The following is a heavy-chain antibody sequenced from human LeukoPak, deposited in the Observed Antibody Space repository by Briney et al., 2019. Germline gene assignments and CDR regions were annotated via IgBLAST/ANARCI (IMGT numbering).Heavy chain of an antibody. Sequence: GGSLRLSCSASGFIFTDYTIHWVRQAPGKGLEYVSAITNYEDGTYYADSVKGRFTISRDNSKNTVWLQMSSLRPEDTAVYYCVKDTRDTRDDYWGQGTLVTVSS. V-gene: IGHV3-64D*06. CDR1: GFIFTDYT. J-gene: IGHJ4*02. D-gene: IGHD5-24*01. CDR2: ITNYEDGT. CDR3: VKDTRDTRDDY.